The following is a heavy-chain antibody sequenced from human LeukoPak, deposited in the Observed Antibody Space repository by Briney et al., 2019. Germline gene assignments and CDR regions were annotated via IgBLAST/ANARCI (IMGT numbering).Heavy chain of an antibody. V-gene: IGHV1-18*01. D-gene: IGHD3-10*01. J-gene: IGHJ4*02. CDR3: ARDYGPTHYYGSGTLLSPDY. Sequence: ASVNVSCKASGYTFASYGISWVRQAPGQGVEWMGWISAYNGNTNYAQKLQGRVTMTTDTSTSTAYMELRSLRSDDTAVYYCARDYGPTHYYGSGTLLSPDYWGQGTLVTVSS. CDR1: GYTFASYG. CDR2: ISAYNGNT.